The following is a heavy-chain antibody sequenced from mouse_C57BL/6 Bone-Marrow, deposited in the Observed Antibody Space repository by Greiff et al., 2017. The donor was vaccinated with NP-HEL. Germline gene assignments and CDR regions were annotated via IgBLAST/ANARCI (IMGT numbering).Heavy chain of an antibody. CDR1: GYAFSSSW. D-gene: IGHD4-1*01. CDR2: IYPGDGDT. J-gene: IGHJ2*01. CDR3: ASKTGTRGYYFDY. V-gene: IGHV1-82*01. Sequence: VQLQQSGPELVKPGASVKISCKASGYAFSSSWMNWVKQRPGKGLEWIGRIYPGDGDTNYNGKFKGKATLTADKSSSTAYMQLSSLTSEDSAVYFCASKTGTRGYYFDYWGQGTTLTVSS.